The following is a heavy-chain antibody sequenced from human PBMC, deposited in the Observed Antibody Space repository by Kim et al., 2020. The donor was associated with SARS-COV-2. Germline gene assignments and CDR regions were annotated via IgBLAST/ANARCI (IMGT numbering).Heavy chain of an antibody. V-gene: IGHV3-23*01. Sequence: GGSLRLSCAASGFTFSSYAMSWVRQAPGKGLEWVSAISGSGGSTYYADSVKGRFTISRDNSKNTLYLQMNSLRAEDTAVYYCAKSRMVRGVRGDYYYYGMDVWGQGTTVTVSS. J-gene: IGHJ6*02. CDR2: ISGSGGST. D-gene: IGHD3-10*01. CDR3: AKSRMVRGVRGDYYYYGMDV. CDR1: GFTFSSYA.